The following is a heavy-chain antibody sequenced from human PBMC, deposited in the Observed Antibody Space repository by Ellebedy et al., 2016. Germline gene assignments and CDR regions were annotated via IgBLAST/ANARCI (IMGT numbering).Heavy chain of an antibody. V-gene: IGHV3-33*01. D-gene: IGHD4-23*01. CDR3: AGEPGYGGNSNAFDI. CDR2: IWLDGGGK. CDR1: GLTFSSYG. J-gene: IGHJ3*02. Sequence: GGSLRLXXAASGLTFSSYGMHWVRQAPGKGLEWVAVIWLDGGGKFYADSVRGRFTISRDNSMNTLYLQMNSLRAEDTALYYCAGEPGYGGNSNAFDIWGQGTMVTVSS.